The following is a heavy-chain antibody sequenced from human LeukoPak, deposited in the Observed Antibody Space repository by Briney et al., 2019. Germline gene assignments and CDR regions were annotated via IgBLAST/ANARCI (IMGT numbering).Heavy chain of an antibody. V-gene: IGHV3-53*01. J-gene: IGHJ3*02. CDR2: LYSGGSA. CDR3: ARTTVESGRYDAFDI. CDR1: GFTVSSNY. D-gene: IGHD4-23*01. Sequence: PGGSLRLSCADSGFTVSSNYMSWVRQASEKGLEWVSILYSGGSAYYADSVKGRFTISRDNSKNTLYLQMNSLRVEDTAVYYCARTTVESGRYDAFDIWGQGTLVSVSS.